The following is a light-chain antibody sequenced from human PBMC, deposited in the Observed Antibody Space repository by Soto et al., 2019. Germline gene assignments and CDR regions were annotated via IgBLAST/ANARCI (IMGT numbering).Light chain of an antibody. V-gene: IGKV1-33*01. CDR2: DAS. J-gene: IGKJ4*01. CDR1: QGISSY. Sequence: DIQLTQSPSFLSASVGDRVTITCRASQGISSYLAWYQQKPGKAPKLLIYDASNLESGVPSRFSGSGSGTDFSFTISSLQPEDIATYYCQQYDNLPTVTFGGGTKVEI. CDR3: QQYDNLPTVT.